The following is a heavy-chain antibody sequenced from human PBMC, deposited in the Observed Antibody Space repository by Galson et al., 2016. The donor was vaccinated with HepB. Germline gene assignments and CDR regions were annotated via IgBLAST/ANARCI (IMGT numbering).Heavy chain of an antibody. CDR3: ARDRDACPYDY. D-gene: IGHD5-24*01. J-gene: IGHJ4*02. CDR1: GFTFSTYW. CDR2: IGTDGRS. Sequence: SLRLSCAASGFTFSTYWMHWVRQAPGKGLEWVSRIGTDGRSNYADSVKGRFTISRDNSKNTLYLQMNSLRAEDTALYYCARDRDACPYDYWGQGTLVIVSS. V-gene: IGHV3-74*01.